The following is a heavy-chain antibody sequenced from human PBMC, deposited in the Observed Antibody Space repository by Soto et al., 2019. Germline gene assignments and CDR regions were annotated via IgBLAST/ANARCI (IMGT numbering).Heavy chain of an antibody. J-gene: IGHJ3*02. D-gene: IGHD6-13*01. V-gene: IGHV3-21*01. CDR3: GRDDGYSSSWYVWGQSWNDAFDI. Sequence: EVQLVESGGGLVKPGGSLRLSCAASGFTFSSYSMNWVRQAPGKGLEWVSSISSSSSYIYYADSVKGRFTISRDNALNSRDRQLSSLRAEDTSVYYCGRDDGYSSSWYVWGQSWNDAFDIWGPGTIVTVSS. CDR1: GFTFSSYS. CDR2: ISSSSSYI.